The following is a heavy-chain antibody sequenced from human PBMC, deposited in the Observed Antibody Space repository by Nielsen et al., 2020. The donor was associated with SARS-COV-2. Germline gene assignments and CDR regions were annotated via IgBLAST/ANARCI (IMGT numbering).Heavy chain of an antibody. CDR2: IYYSGST. Sequence: SETLSLTCTVSGGSISSSSYYWGWIRQPPGKGLEWIGSIYYSGSTYYNPSLKSRVTISVDTSKNQFSLKLSSVTAADTAVYYCARTRGYSGYDHGGLGLDVWGQGTTVTVSS. J-gene: IGHJ6*02. V-gene: IGHV4-39*07. CDR1: GGSISSSSYY. CDR3: ARTRGYSGYDHGGLGLDV. D-gene: IGHD5-12*01.